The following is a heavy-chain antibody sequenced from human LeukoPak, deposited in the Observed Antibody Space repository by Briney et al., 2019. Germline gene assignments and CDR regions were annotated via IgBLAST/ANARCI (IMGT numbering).Heavy chain of an antibody. J-gene: IGHJ4*02. CDR1: GFTFSSYG. Sequence: PGGSLRLSCAASGFTFSSYGMHWVRQAPGKGLEWVAVIWYDGSNKYYVDSVKGRFTISRDNSKNTLYLQMNSLRAEDTAVYYCAKDAVYRRDYYDSSGYFDYWGQGTLVTVSS. CDR2: IWYDGSNK. D-gene: IGHD3-22*01. CDR3: AKDAVYRRDYYDSSGYFDY. V-gene: IGHV3-33*06.